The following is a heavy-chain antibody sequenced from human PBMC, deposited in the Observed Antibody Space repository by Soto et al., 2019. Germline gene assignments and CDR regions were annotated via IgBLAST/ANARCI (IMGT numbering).Heavy chain of an antibody. CDR3: ARGPRYCSRSTCFSGVTWFDP. J-gene: IGHJ5*02. Sequence: GASVKVSCKASGYTFTSYGISWVRQAPGQGLEWMGWISSFNGNTNYARKVQGRVSMTTDTSASTTYMELRSLRSDDTAVYYCARGPRYCSRSTCFSGVTWFDPWCQGTLVTVSS. D-gene: IGHD2-15*01. CDR1: GYTFTSYG. CDR2: ISSFNGNT. V-gene: IGHV1-18*04.